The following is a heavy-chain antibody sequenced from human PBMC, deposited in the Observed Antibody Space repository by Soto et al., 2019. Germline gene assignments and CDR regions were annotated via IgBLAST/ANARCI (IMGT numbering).Heavy chain of an antibody. D-gene: IGHD2-2*01. Sequence: PSQTLSLTCAISGDSVSSNSAAWNWIRQSPSRGLEWLGRTYYGSKWYNDYAVSVKSRITINPDTSKNQFSLQLNSVTPEDTAVYYCTRGLFFCGTSSTCYGDWFDPWGQGTLVTVSS. CDR3: TRGLFFCGTSSTCYGDWFDP. CDR2: TYYGSKWYN. V-gene: IGHV6-1*01. CDR1: GDSVSSNSAA. J-gene: IGHJ5*02.